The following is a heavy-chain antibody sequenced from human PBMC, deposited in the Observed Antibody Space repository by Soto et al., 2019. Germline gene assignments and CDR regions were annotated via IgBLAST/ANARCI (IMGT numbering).Heavy chain of an antibody. V-gene: IGHV3-49*03. J-gene: IGHJ5*02. D-gene: IGHD6-19*01. CDR1: GFTFGDYA. Sequence: GGSLRLSCTASGFTFGDYAMSWFRQAPGKGLEWVGFIRSKAYGGTTEYAASVKGRFTISRDDSKSIAYLQMNSLKTEDTAVYYCTRASHSSGWYYWFDPWGQGTLVTVSS. CDR3: TRASHSSGWYYWFDP. CDR2: IRSKAYGGTT.